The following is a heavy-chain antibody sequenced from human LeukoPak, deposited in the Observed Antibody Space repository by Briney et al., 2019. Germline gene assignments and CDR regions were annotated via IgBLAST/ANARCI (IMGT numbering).Heavy chain of an antibody. CDR2: INPNSGGT. Sequence: ASVKVSCKASGYTFTGYYMHWVRQAPGQGLEWMGWINPNSGGTNYAQKFQGRVTMTRDTSISTAYMGLSRLRSDDTAVYYCARGHPPLRYFDWFGYYYMDVWGKGTTVTVSS. D-gene: IGHD3-9*01. V-gene: IGHV1-2*02. CDR3: ARGHPPLRYFDWFGYYYMDV. J-gene: IGHJ6*03. CDR1: GYTFTGYY.